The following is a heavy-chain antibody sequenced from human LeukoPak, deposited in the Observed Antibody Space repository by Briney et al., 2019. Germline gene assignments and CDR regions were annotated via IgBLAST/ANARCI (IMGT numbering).Heavy chain of an antibody. D-gene: IGHD3-16*02. CDR2: IYTTGRT. CDR1: GGSLSSYW. CDR3: ARAGYTISSYRFDY. V-gene: IGHV4-4*07. Sequence: PSETLSLNCSVSGGSLSSYWWSWIRQPAGKGLEFIGRIYTTGRTNYNPSLKSRVSMSVDTSKNKFSLELRSVTAADTAVYFCARAGYTISSYRFDYWGQGALVTVSS. J-gene: IGHJ4*02.